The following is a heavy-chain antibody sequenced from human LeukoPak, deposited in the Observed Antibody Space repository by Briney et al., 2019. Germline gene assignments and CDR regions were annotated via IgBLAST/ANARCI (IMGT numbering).Heavy chain of an antibody. Sequence: PSETLSLTCAVSGYSISSGYYWGWIRQPPGKGLEWIGSIYHSGSTYYNPSLKSRVTISVDTYKNQFSLKLSSVTAADTAVYYCARLMNTPDVIATPDYWGQGTLVTVSS. D-gene: IGHD2-21*01. V-gene: IGHV4-38-2*01. J-gene: IGHJ4*02. CDR1: GYSISSGYY. CDR3: ARLMNTPDVIATPDY. CDR2: IYHSGST.